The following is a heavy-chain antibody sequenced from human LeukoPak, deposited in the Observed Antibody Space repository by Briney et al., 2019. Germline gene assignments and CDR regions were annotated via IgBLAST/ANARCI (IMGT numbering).Heavy chain of an antibody. CDR1: GFTFSSYE. CDR3: ARDLYSYGPFDY. CDR2: ISSSGSTI. Sequence: PGGSLRLSCAASGFTFSSYEMNWVCQAPGKGLEWVSYISSSGSTIYYADSVKGRFTISRDNAKNSLYLQMNSLRAEDTAVYYCARDLYSYGPFDYWGQGTLVTVSS. D-gene: IGHD5-18*01. V-gene: IGHV3-48*03. J-gene: IGHJ4*02.